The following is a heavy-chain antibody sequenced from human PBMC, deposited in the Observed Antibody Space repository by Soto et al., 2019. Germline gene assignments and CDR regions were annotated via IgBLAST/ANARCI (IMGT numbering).Heavy chain of an antibody. CDR3: ARDAPDVDHWLVRYYFDY. D-gene: IGHD6-19*01. Sequence: EVQLVESGGGLVQPGGSLRLSCAASGFTFSSYWMSWVRQAPGKGLEWVANIKQDGSEKYYVDSVKGRFTISRDNAKNSLYLQMNSLRAEDTAVYYCARDAPDVDHWLVRYYFDYWGQGTLVTVSS. CDR1: GFTFSSYW. V-gene: IGHV3-7*01. J-gene: IGHJ4*02. CDR2: IKQDGSEK.